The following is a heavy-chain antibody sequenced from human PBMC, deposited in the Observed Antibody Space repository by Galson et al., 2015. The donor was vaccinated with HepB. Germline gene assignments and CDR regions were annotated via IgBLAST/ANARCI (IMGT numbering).Heavy chain of an antibody. CDR3: AKDSSYSSSWRSWFDP. CDR1: GFTFSSYG. V-gene: IGHV3-30*18. CDR2: ISYDGSNK. Sequence: SLRLSCAASGFTFSSYGMHWVRQAPGKGLEWVAVISYDGSNKYYADSVKGRFTISRDNSKNTLYLQMNSLRAEDTAVYYCAKDSSYSSSWRSWFDPWGQGTLVTVSS. D-gene: IGHD6-6*01. J-gene: IGHJ5*02.